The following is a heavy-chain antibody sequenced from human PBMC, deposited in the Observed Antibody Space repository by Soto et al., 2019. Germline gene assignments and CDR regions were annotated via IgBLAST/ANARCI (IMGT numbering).Heavy chain of an antibody. J-gene: IGHJ3*02. Sequence: QLQLQESGPGLVKPSETLSLTCTVSGGSISSSSYYWGWIRQPPGKGLAWIGSIYYSGSTYYNPSHKIRVTISVDTSKNQFSLKLSSVTAADTAVYYGARQWLDYGYYVGAFDIWGQGTMVTVSS. CDR2: IYYSGST. CDR1: GGSISSSSYY. V-gene: IGHV4-39*01. CDR3: ARQWLDYGYYVGAFDI. D-gene: IGHD4-17*01.